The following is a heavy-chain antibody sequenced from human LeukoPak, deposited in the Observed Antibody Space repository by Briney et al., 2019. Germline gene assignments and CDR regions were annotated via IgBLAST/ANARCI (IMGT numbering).Heavy chain of an antibody. D-gene: IGHD1-26*01. V-gene: IGHV1-8*01. CDR2: MNPISGNT. Sequence: ASVKVSCKASGYTFTSYDINWVRQATGQGLEWMGWMNPISGNTGYAQKFQGRVTMTRDTSISTAYMELSRLRSDDTAVYYCARESIVGATYDYWGQGTLVTVSS. CDR3: ARESIVGATYDY. J-gene: IGHJ4*02. CDR1: GYTFTSYD.